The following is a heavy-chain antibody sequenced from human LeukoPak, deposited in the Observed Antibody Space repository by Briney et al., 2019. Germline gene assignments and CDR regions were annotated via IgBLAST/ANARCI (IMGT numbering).Heavy chain of an antibody. CDR2: IIPILGIA. CDR1: GGTFSSYA. D-gene: IGHD3-16*02. J-gene: IGHJ6*02. V-gene: IGHV1-69*04. Sequence: SVKVSCKASGGTFSSYAISWVRQAPGQGLEWMGRIIPILGIANYAQKFQGRVTITADKSTSTAYMGLSSLRSEDTAVYYCARGVVTAATPRYYYYYGMDVWGQGTTVTVSS. CDR3: ARGVVTAATPRYYYYYGMDV.